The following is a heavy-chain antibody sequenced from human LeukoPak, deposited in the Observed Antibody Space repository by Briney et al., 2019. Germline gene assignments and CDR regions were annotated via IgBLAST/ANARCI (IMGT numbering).Heavy chain of an antibody. D-gene: IGHD2-2*01. Sequence: PGGSLRLSCAASGFTFSSYEMNWVRQAPGKGLEWVSYISSSDSTTYYADSVKGRFTISRDNAKNSLYLQLNSLRAEDTAVYYCARGGWYQLPWGQGTLVTISS. CDR3: ARGGWYQLP. CDR2: ISSSDSTT. CDR1: GFTFSSYE. J-gene: IGHJ4*02. V-gene: IGHV3-48*03.